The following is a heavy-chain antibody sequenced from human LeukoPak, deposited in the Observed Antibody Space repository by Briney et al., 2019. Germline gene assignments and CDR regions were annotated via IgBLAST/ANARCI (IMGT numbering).Heavy chain of an antibody. CDR3: ARAGGSRITIFGVVNTVLSGLLFFDY. J-gene: IGHJ4*02. V-gene: IGHV4-34*01. CDR2: INHSGST. D-gene: IGHD3-3*01. CDR1: GFTFSDYY. Sequence: GSLRLSCAASGFTFSDYYMSWIRQPPGKGLEWIGEINHSGSTNYNPSLKSRVTISVDTSKNQFSLKLSSVTAADTAVYYCARAGGSRITIFGVVNTVLSGLLFFDYWGQGTLVTVSS.